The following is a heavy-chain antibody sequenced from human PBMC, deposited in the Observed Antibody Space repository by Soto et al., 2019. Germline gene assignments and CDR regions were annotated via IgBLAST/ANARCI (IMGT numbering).Heavy chain of an antibody. CDR1: GFTFSSYA. CDR3: ASSIAAPWY. J-gene: IGHJ4*02. V-gene: IGHV3-30-3*01. CDR2: ISSDGSNK. D-gene: IGHD6-6*01. Sequence: GGSLRLSCAASGFTFSSYAMHWVRQAPGKGLEWVAVISSDGSNKYYADSVKGRLTISRDNSENTLYLQMNSLRAEDTAVYYCASSIAAPWYWGQGTLVTVSS.